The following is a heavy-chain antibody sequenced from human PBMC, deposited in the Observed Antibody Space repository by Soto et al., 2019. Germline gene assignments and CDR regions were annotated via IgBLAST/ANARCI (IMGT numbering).Heavy chain of an antibody. V-gene: IGHV3-30*18. CDR2: ISYDEAAT. D-gene: IGHD6-19*01. Sequence: QVQLVESGGGVVQPGTSLKLSCSASGFAFSDYGVHWFRQAPGKGLEWGASISYDEAATYYSDSVKGRFTISRDNAKNNLFLHMNSLSTEDTAMDYCAKGSEWLVTWAFDYWGQGTLVTVSS. CDR1: GFAFSDYG. CDR3: AKGSEWLVTWAFDY. J-gene: IGHJ4*02.